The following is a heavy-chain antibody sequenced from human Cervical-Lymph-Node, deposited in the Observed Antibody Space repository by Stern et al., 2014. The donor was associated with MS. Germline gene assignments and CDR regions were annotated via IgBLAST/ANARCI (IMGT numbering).Heavy chain of an antibody. D-gene: IGHD2-8*01. Sequence: DQLVESGGAVVQPGRSLRLSCAASGFTFSSYGMHWVRQAPGKGLEWVTVISYDGNHKYYAASLKGRFTISRDNSKNTLHLQMNSVTPDDTAIYYCARDYEDTSMLFDHWGQGTLVTVSS. CDR2: ISYDGNHK. CDR1: GFTFSSYG. V-gene: IGHV3-30*03. J-gene: IGHJ4*02. CDR3: ARDYEDTSMLFDH.